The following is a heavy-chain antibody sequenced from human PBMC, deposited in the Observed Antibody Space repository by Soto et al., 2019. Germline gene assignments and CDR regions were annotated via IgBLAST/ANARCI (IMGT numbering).Heavy chain of an antibody. CDR1: GGTFSSYA. CDR3: VCSGGSCYSLSLALSYYYGMDV. J-gene: IGHJ6*02. Sequence: SVKVSCKASGGTFSSYAISWVRQAPGQGLEWMGGIIPIFGTAKSALKFKGRVTITADESTSTAYMELSSLRSEDTAVYYCVCSGGSCYSLSLALSYYYGMDVWGQGTTVTVSS. D-gene: IGHD2-15*01. CDR2: IIPIFGTA. V-gene: IGHV1-69*13.